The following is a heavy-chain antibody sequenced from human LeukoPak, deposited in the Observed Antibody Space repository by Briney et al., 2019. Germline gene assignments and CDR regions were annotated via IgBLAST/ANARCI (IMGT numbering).Heavy chain of an antibody. CDR2: IYHTGST. V-gene: IGHV4-39*07. J-gene: IGHJ1*01. Sequence: SETLSLTCTVSGVSISSSNSYWGWIRQPPGTGLEWIGSIYHTGSTYYNPSLKSRVTISVDTSKNQFSLKLRSVTAADTAVYYCARVVQSTDSSGFYLPEYFQHWGQGTLVTVSS. CDR1: GVSISSSNSY. CDR3: ARVVQSTDSSGFYLPEYFQH. D-gene: IGHD3-22*01.